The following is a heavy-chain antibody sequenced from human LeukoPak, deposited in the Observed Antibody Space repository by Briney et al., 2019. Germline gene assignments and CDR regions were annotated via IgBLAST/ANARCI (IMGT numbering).Heavy chain of an antibody. Sequence: GGSLRLSCAASGFTFSSYAMSWVRQAPGKGLEWVSGISWNSGSIGYADSVRGRFTISRDNAKNSLYLQMNSLRAEDTALYYCAKDLSSAITSALVLDVWGQGTTVIVS. V-gene: IGHV3-9*01. J-gene: IGHJ6*02. CDR1: GFTFSSYA. CDR2: ISWNSGSI. D-gene: IGHD3-22*01. CDR3: AKDLSSAITSALVLDV.